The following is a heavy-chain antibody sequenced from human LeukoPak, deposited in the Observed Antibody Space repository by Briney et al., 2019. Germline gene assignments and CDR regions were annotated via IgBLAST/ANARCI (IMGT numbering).Heavy chain of an antibody. D-gene: IGHD3-16*01. J-gene: IGHJ4*02. V-gene: IGHV1-2*02. CDR2: INPNSGGT. CDR1: GYTFTGYY. CDR3: AREVTSPYPYYFDY. Sequence: GASVKVSCEASGYTFTGYYMHWVRQAPGQGLEWMGWINPNSGGTNYAQKFQGRVTMTRDTSISTAYMELSRLRSDDTAVYYCAREVTSPYPYYFDYWGQGTLVTVSS.